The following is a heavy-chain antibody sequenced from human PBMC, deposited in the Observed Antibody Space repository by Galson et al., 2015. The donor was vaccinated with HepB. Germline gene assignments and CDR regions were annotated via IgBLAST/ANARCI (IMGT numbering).Heavy chain of an antibody. J-gene: IGHJ2*01. V-gene: IGHV3-53*01. CDR1: GFTVSSNY. CDR2: IDSGGST. D-gene: IGHD6-13*01. Sequence: SLRLSCAASGFTVSSNYLSWVRQAPGNGLDWLSVIDSGGSTWYADSVKGRFTISRDNSKNTLYLQMNSLRAEDTAVYYCARGRHSSSRNGYWYFDLWGRGTLVTVSS. CDR3: ARGRHSSSRNGYWYFDL.